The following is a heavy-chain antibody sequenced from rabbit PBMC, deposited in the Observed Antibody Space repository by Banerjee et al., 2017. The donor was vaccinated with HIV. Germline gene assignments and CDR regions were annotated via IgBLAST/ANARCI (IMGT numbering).Heavy chain of an antibody. D-gene: IGHD6-1*01. Sequence: VRQAPGKGLEWIACINSNTGNTVYASWAKGPFTISKTSSTTVTLQMTSLTAADTATYFCARSGHGGYALDLWGPGTLVTVS. CDR2: INSNTGNT. J-gene: IGHJ4*01. CDR3: ARSGHGGYALDL. V-gene: IGHV1S40*01.